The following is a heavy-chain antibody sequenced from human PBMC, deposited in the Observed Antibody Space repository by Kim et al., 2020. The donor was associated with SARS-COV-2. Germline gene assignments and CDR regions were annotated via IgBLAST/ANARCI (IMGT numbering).Heavy chain of an antibody. V-gene: IGHV4-39*07. J-gene: IGHJ2*01. CDR1: GGSISSSSYY. CDR3: ARGPSRGIPHWYFDL. D-gene: IGHD2-2*01. CDR2: IYYSGST. Sequence: SETLYLTCTVSGGSISSSSYYWGWIRQPPGKGLEWIGSIYYSGSTYYNPSLKSRVTISVDTSKNQFSLKLSSVTAADTAVYYCARGPSRGIPHWYFDLWG.